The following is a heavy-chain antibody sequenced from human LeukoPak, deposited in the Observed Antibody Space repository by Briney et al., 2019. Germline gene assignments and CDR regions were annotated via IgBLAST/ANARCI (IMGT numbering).Heavy chain of an antibody. Sequence: TGRSLRLSCAASGFTFDDYAMHWVRQAPGKGLEWVSLISWDGGSTYYADSVKGRFTISRDNSKNSLYLQMNSLRAEDTALYYCAKGSGYAEFDYWGQGTLVTVSS. CDR2: ISWDGGST. D-gene: IGHD6-25*01. J-gene: IGHJ4*02. V-gene: IGHV3-43D*03. CDR1: GFTFDDYA. CDR3: AKGSGYAEFDY.